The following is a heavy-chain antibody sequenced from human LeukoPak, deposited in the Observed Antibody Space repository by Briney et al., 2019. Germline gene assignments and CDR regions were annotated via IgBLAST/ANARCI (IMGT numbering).Heavy chain of an antibody. CDR3: ACTKMTTVTTGFDY. J-gene: IGHJ4*02. CDR1: GFTVSSNY. Sequence: PGGSLRLSCAASGFTVSSNYMSWVRQAPGKGLEWVSVIYSGGSTYYADSVKGRFTISRDNSNNTLYLQMNSLRAEDTAVYYCACTKMTTVTTGFDYWGQGTLVTVSS. V-gene: IGHV3-66*02. D-gene: IGHD4-17*01. CDR2: IYSGGST.